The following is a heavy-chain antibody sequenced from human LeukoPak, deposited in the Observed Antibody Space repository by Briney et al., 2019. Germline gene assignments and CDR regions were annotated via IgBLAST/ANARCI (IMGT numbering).Heavy chain of an antibody. J-gene: IGHJ6*03. CDR1: GYTFTSYG. D-gene: IGHD5-18*01. V-gene: IGHV1-46*01. CDR3: ARDPSDGRYTYGSLYYYYMDV. CDR2: VIPSGGST. Sequence: ASVKVSCKASGYTFTSYGISWVRQAPGQGLEWMGMVIPSGGSTSYAQKFQGRVTMTRDTSTSTVYMELSSLRSEDTAVYYCARDPSDGRYTYGSLYYYYMDVWGKGTTVTVSS.